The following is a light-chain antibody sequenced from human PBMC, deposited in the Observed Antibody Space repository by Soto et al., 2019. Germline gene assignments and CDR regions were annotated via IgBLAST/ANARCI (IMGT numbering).Light chain of an antibody. Sequence: QSVLTQPPSVSGAPGQRVTISCTGSSSNIGAGYDVHWYQQLPGTAPKLLIYGNSNRPSGVPDRFSGSKSGTSASLAITGLQAEAEADYYCQSYDSSLSGSVVFGGGTKVTVL. V-gene: IGLV1-40*01. J-gene: IGLJ2*01. CDR3: QSYDSSLSGSVV. CDR2: GNS. CDR1: SSNIGAGYD.